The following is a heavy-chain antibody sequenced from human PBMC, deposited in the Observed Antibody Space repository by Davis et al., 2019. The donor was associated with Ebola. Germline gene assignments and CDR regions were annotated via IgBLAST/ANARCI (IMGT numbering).Heavy chain of an antibody. J-gene: IGHJ6*02. V-gene: IGHV1-69*04. Sequence: SVKVSCKASGYTFTSYDISWVRQAPGQGLEWMGRIIPILGIANYAQKFQGRVTITADKSTSTAYMELSSLRSEDTAVYYCARGRGHYDILTGYSGMDVWGQGTTVTVSS. CDR1: GYTFTSYD. D-gene: IGHD3-9*01. CDR2: IIPILGIA. CDR3: ARGRGHYDILTGYSGMDV.